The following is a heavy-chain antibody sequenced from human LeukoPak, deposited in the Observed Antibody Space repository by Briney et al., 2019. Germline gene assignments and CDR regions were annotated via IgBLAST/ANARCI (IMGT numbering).Heavy chain of an antibody. CDR3: ARGLGDYGDYVVDY. CDR1: GFTFSSYA. J-gene: IGHJ4*02. CDR2: ISYDGSNK. Sequence: GRSLRLSCAASGFTFSSYAMHWVRQAPGKGLEWGAVISYDGSNKYYADSVKGRFTISRDNSKNTLYLQMNSLRAEDTAVYYCARGLGDYGDYVVDYWGQGTLVTVSS. V-gene: IGHV3-30-3*01. D-gene: IGHD4-17*01.